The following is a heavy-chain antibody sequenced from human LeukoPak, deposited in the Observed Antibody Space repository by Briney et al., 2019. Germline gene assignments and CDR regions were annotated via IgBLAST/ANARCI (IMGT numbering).Heavy chain of an antibody. CDR3: AGWCYSSSYGTVVTAIGGLDY. Sequence: SETLSLTCTVSGGSVSSGTYYWSWIRQPPGKGLEWIGEINHSGSTNYNPSLKSRVTISVDTSKNQFSLKLSSVTAADTAVYYCAGWCYSSSYGTVVTAIGGLDYWGQGTLVTVSS. J-gene: IGHJ4*02. V-gene: IGHV4-61*01. D-gene: IGHD2-21*02. CDR1: GGSVSSGTYY. CDR2: INHSGST.